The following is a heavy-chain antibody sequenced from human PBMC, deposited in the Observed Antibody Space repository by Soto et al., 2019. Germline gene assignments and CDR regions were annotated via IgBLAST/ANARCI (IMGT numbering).Heavy chain of an antibody. V-gene: IGHV3-30*18. CDR1: GFTFSSYG. J-gene: IGHJ4*02. CDR2: ISYDEINK. CDR3: AKSVYNWNDGFFDY. D-gene: IGHD1-1*01. Sequence: QVQLVESGGGVVQPGRSLRLSCAASGFTFSSYGMHWVRQDPGKGLEWVAIISYDEINKYYADSVKGRFTISRDNSKNTLYLQMNSLRADDTAVYYCAKSVYNWNDGFFDYWGQGTLVTVSS.